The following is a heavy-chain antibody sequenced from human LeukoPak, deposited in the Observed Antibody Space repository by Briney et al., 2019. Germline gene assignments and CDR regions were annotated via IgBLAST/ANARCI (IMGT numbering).Heavy chain of an antibody. CDR2: INHSGST. CDR3: ARSAFGDSTGWVTLDY. V-gene: IGHV4-34*01. Sequence: SETLSLTCAVYGGSFSGYYWSWIRQPPGKGLEWIGEINHSGSTNYNPSLKSRVTISVDTSKNQFSLKLSYVTAADTAVYYCARSAFGDSTGWVTLDYWGQGTLVTVSS. CDR1: GGSFSGYY. D-gene: IGHD3-16*01. J-gene: IGHJ4*02.